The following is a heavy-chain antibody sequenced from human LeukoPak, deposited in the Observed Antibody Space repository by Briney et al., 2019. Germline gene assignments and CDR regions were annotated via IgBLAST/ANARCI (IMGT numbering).Heavy chain of an antibody. V-gene: IGHV1-18*01. CDR2: ISAHNGNT. CDR3: ARDGYFDL. Sequence: ASVNVSFKASVYTFTTHGIAWVRQAPGQGLEWMGWISAHNGNTNYAQSLQGRDTMTTDTSTNTAYMELRSLRSDDTAVYYCARDGYFDLWGRGTLVTVSS. J-gene: IGHJ2*01. CDR1: VYTFTTHG.